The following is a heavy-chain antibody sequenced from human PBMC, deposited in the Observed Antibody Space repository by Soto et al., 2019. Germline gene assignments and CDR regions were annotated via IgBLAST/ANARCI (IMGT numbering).Heavy chain of an antibody. V-gene: IGHV3-49*04. CDR1: GFTFSSYS. J-gene: IGHJ6*02. D-gene: IGHD6-13*01. Sequence: PGGSLRLSCAASGFTFSSYSMNWVRQAPGKGLEWVGFIRSKAYGGTTEYAASVKGRFTISRDDSKSIAYLQMNSLKTEDTAVYYCTRVVQQLVYYYGMDVWGQGTTVTVSS. CDR2: IRSKAYGGTT. CDR3: TRVVQQLVYYYGMDV.